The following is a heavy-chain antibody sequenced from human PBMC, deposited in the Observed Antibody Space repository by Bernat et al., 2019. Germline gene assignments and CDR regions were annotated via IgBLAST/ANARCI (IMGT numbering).Heavy chain of an antibody. CDR2: INPNSGGT. J-gene: IGHJ5*02. Sequence: QVQLVQSVAEVKKPGSSVKVSCKASGYTFTGYYMHWVRQAPGQGLEWMGWINPNSGGTNYAQKFQGWVTMTRDTSISTAYMELSRLRSDDTAVYYCARGVYDFWSGYYHNWFDPWGQGTLVTVSS. CDR3: ARGVYDFWSGYYHNWFDP. D-gene: IGHD3-3*01. CDR1: GYTFTGYY. V-gene: IGHV1-2*04.